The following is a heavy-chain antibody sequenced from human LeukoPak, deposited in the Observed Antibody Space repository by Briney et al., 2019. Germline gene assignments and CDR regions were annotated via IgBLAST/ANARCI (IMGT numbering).Heavy chain of an antibody. CDR2: INHSGST. D-gene: IGHD6-13*01. CDR3: ARASVDIAAAGRVFGY. J-gene: IGHJ4*02. V-gene: IGHV4-34*01. Sequence: PSETLSLTCAVYGGSFSGYYWSWIRQPPGKGLEWIGEINHSGSTNYNPSLKSRVTISVDTSKNQFSLKLSSVTAADTAVYYCARASVDIAAAGRVFGYWGQRTLVTVSS. CDR1: GGSFSGYY.